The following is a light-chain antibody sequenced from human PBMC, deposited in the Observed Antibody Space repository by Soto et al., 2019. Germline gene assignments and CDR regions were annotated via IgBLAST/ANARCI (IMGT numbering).Light chain of an antibody. CDR2: AAS. Sequence: AIRMTQSPSSFSASTGDRVTITCRASQGISSYLAWYQQKPGKAPKLLIYAASTFQSGVPSRFSGSGSGTDFTLTSSGLQSEDFATSYCQQYYSYPLTFGGGTKVEIK. CDR3: QQYYSYPLT. J-gene: IGKJ4*01. CDR1: QGISSY. V-gene: IGKV1-8*01.